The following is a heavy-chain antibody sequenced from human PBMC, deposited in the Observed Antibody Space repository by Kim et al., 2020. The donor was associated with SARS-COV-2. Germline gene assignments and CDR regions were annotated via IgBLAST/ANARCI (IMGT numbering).Heavy chain of an antibody. CDR3: ARGASGYSSSLSWFDP. V-gene: IGHV3-21*01. CDR1: GFFFDRFS. J-gene: IGHJ5*02. D-gene: IGHD6-13*01. CDR2: ISSSSSYI. Sequence: GGSLRLSCEDSGFFFDRFSWSWVRQAPGKGLEWVSTISSSSSYIYYADSVKGRFTISRDNAKNLIYLQMTSLTVEDTGLYYCARGASGYSSSLSWFDPWGQGTLVTVSS.